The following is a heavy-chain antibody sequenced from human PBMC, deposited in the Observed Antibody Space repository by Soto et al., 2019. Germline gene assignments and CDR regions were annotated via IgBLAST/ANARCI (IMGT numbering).Heavy chain of an antibody. CDR2: LYSGGNP. D-gene: IGHD6-19*01. CDR3: ARGQFSSGWCRGNWFDP. Sequence: PGGSLRLSCAASGFNVTTNYVIWVRQAPGKALEWVSALYSGGNPYYADSLRGRLSVSSDASKNTVDLQIDSLTTDDTAVYYCARGQFSSGWCRGNWFDPWGRGTLVTVSS. V-gene: IGHV3-53*01. CDR1: GFNVTTNY. J-gene: IGHJ5*02.